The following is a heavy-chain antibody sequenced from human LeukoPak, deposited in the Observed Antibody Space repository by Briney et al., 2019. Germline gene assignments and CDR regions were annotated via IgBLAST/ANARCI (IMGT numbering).Heavy chain of an antibody. J-gene: IGHJ4*02. V-gene: IGHV4-4*07. CDR1: GGSISSYY. D-gene: IGHD6-19*01. CDR3: ARDNPPQYNSGWFAY. CDR2: IYTSGST. Sequence: NPSETLSLTCTVSGGSISSYYWSWIRQPAGKGLEWIGRIYTSGSTNANPSLKSRVTMSVDTSENQFSLKLSSVTAADTAVYYCARDNPPQYNSGWFAYWGQGTLVTVSS.